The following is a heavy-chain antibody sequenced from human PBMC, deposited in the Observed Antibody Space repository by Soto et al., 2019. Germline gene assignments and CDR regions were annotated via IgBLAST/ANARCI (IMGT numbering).Heavy chain of an antibody. V-gene: IGHV4-59*01. CDR2: VFYTGRA. CDR3: ARDGDGRMTTNPYYYNGMDV. J-gene: IGHJ6*02. D-gene: IGHD4-4*01. Sequence: PSETLSVTCTFSGVSISSYYWSRIRHPPGKGLGWIGYVFYTGRANYNPSLKSRVSISLDTSKYQFSLKLSSVTAADTAVYYCARDGDGRMTTNPYYYNGMDVWGPGTTVTVSS. CDR1: GVSISSYY.